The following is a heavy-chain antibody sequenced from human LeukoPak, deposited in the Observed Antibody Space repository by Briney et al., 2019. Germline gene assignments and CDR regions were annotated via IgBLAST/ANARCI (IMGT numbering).Heavy chain of an antibody. CDR1: GYTFTGYY. D-gene: IGHD3-22*01. J-gene: IGHJ3*02. CDR3: ARVWENYSDRSGYDAFDI. V-gene: IGHV1-46*01. Sequence: ASVKVSCKASGYTFTGYYIHWVRQAPGQGLEWMGIINPSAGSTTYAQKFQGRVTMTRDTSTRTVYMELSSLRSEDTAVYYCARVWENYSDRSGYDAFDIWGQGTMVTVSS. CDR2: INPSAGST.